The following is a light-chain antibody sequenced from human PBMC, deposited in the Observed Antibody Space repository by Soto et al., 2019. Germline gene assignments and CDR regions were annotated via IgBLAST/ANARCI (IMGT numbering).Light chain of an antibody. J-gene: IGKJ4*01. V-gene: IGKV3-15*01. CDR1: QSVRSN. CDR2: GAS. CDR3: QQYNSWPLT. Sequence: EVVMTQSPASLSVSPGERATLSCRASQSVRSNLAWYQQEPGQAPRLLIYGASTRATGIPARFSGSGSDTEFTLTITSLEPEDFAVYYCQQYNSWPLTFGGGTKVDIK.